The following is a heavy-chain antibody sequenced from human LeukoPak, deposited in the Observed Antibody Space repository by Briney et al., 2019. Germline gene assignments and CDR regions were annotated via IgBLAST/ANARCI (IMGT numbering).Heavy chain of an antibody. Sequence: SETLSLTCTVSGGSISSGGYYWSWIRQPPGKGLEWIGYIYHSGSTYYNPSLKSRVTISVDRSKNQFSLKLSSVTAADTAVYYCARVGDCSSTSCYEDAFDIWGQGTMVTVSS. J-gene: IGHJ3*02. CDR3: ARVGDCSSTSCYEDAFDI. CDR2: IYHSGST. D-gene: IGHD2-2*01. V-gene: IGHV4-30-2*01. CDR1: GGSISSGGYY.